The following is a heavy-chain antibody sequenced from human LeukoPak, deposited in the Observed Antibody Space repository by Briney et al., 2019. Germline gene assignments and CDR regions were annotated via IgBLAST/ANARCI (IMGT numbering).Heavy chain of an antibody. CDR2: INHSGSN. J-gene: IGHJ6*04. CDR3: ARDSRRNDIVVVPAAMEGTYYYYGMDV. V-gene: IGHV4-34*01. D-gene: IGHD2-2*01. Sequence: PSETLSLTCAVYGGSFSGYYWSWLRQPPGKGLEWVGEINHSGSNNYNPSLKSRVTISVDTSKNQFSLKLSSVTAADTAVYYCARDSRRNDIVVVPAAMEGTYYYYGMDVWGKGTTVTVSS. CDR1: GGSFSGYY.